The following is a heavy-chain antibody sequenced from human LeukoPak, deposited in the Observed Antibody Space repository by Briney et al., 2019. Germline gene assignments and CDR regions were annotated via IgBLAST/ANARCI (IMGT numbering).Heavy chain of an antibody. V-gene: IGHV3-9*01. CDR3: AKHLRATNTYIFFGLDV. CDR1: GFTFKDYG. CDR2: INWEGGGT. J-gene: IGHJ6*02. Sequence: GRSLRLSCAATGFTFKDYGMHWVRQPPGKGLEWVSGINWEGGGTHYEDSVKGRFTVSRDNAKNSLYLQMTSLRPEDTALYYCAKHLRATNTYIFFGLDVWGQGTTVTVSS. D-gene: IGHD1-26*01.